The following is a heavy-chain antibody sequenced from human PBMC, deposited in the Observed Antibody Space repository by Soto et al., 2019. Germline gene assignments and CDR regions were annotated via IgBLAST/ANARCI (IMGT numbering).Heavy chain of an antibody. D-gene: IGHD4-4*01. CDR1: GGSISSSSYY. CDR2: IYYSGST. V-gene: IGHV4-39*01. CDR3: VRQRTTVITQPYFDY. J-gene: IGHJ4*02. Sequence: SETLSLTCTVSGGSISSSSYYRGWIRQPPGKGLEWIGSIYYSGSTYYNPSLKSRVTISVDTSKNQFSLNLNSVTASDTAVYLCVRQRTTVITQPYFDYCGPGALVTVSA.